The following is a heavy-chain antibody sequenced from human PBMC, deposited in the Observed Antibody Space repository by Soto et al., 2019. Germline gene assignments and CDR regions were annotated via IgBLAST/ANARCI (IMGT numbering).Heavy chain of an antibody. CDR3: AKGRTYIDDFDI. Sequence: QLVESGGGLIQPGGSLRLSCALSGFTVSPSYMIWVRQAPGKALEWVSVIYAVGSTYYPDSVKGRFTLSRDNSKTTLYLQMDSLRTEDTAVYYGAKGRTYIDDFDIWGQGTMVTVSS. CDR2: IYAVGST. J-gene: IGHJ3*02. CDR1: GFTVSPSY. V-gene: IGHV3-53*01. D-gene: IGHD3-9*01.